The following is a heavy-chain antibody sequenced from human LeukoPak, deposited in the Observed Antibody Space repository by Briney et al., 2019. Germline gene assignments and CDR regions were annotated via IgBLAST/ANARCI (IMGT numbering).Heavy chain of an antibody. J-gene: IGHJ4*02. CDR3: AGKQAARVDY. Sequence: GESLQISRKGSGYSFTSYWIGWVRQVPGKGLEWMGIIYPGDSDTRYSLSFQGQVTISADKSIGTAYLKWSSLKASDTAMYYCAGKQAARVDYWGQGTLVTVSS. V-gene: IGHV5-51*01. D-gene: IGHD6-6*01. CDR2: IYPGDSDT. CDR1: GYSFTSYW.